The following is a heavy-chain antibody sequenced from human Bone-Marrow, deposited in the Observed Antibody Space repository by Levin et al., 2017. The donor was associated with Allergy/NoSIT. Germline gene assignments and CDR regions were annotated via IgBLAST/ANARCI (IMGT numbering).Heavy chain of an antibody. CDR1: GFTFSSYA. D-gene: IGHD2-15*01. CDR2: ISDSGG. Sequence: QPGGSLRLSCAASGFTFSSYAMSWVRQAPGKGLEWVSAISDSGGNYADSVKGRFTISRDNSKNALYLQMNSLRAEDTAVYYCTKGGGEYCRGGGCYHDYWGQGTLVTVSS. J-gene: IGHJ4*02. V-gene: IGHV3-23*01. CDR3: TKGGGEYCRGGGCYHDY.